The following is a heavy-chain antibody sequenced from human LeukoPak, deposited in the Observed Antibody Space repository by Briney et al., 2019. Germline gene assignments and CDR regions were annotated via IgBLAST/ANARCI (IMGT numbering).Heavy chain of an antibody. D-gene: IGHD4-4*01. Sequence: GGSLRLSCAASGFTFSSYAMSWVRQAPGKGLEWVSAISGSGGSTFYADSVRGRFTISRDNSKNTLYLQMNSLRAEDTAVHYCAKTGSKTSYYFDYWGQGTLVTVSS. V-gene: IGHV3-23*01. J-gene: IGHJ4*02. CDR1: GFTFSSYA. CDR3: AKTGSKTSYYFDY. CDR2: ISGSGGST.